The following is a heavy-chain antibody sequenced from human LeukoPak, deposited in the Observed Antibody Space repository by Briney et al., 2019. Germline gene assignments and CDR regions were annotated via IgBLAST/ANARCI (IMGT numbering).Heavy chain of an antibody. Sequence: SETLSLTCTVSGGSISSYYWSWIRQPPGRGLEWIGYIYYSGSTNYNPSLKSRVTISIDTSKNQFSLKLSSVTAADTAVYYCARDLVTVTKGFDIWGQGTMVSVSS. J-gene: IGHJ3*02. CDR3: ARDLVTVTKGFDI. CDR1: GGSISSYY. CDR2: IYYSGST. D-gene: IGHD4-17*01. V-gene: IGHV4-59*01.